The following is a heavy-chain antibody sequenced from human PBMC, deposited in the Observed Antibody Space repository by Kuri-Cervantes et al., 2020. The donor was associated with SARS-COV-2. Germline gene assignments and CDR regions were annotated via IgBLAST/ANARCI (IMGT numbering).Heavy chain of an antibody. CDR1: GGSISSHY. D-gene: IGHD3-9*01. J-gene: IGHJ5*02. CDR2: IYTSGST. V-gene: IGHV4-4*09. Sequence: SETLSLTCTVSGGSISSHYWSWIRQPAGKGLEWIGYIYTSGSTNYNPSLKSRVTISVDTSKNQFSLKLSSVTAADTAVYYCARVDYDILTGLLSGPRWFDPWGQGTLVTVSS. CDR3: ARVDYDILTGLLSGPRWFDP.